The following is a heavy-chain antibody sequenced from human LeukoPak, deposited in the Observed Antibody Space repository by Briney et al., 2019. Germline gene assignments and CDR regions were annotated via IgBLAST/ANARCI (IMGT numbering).Heavy chain of an antibody. V-gene: IGHV6-1*01. Sequence: SQTLSLTCAISGDSVSSNSAAWNWIRQSPSRGLEWLGRTYSRSKWYNDYAVSVKSRITINPDTSKNQFSLQLNSVTPEDTAVYYCARYSSSWTEVAYYFDYWGQGTLVTVSS. CDR3: ARYSSSWTEVAYYFDY. D-gene: IGHD6-13*01. J-gene: IGHJ4*02. CDR1: GDSVSSNSAA. CDR2: TYSRSKWYN.